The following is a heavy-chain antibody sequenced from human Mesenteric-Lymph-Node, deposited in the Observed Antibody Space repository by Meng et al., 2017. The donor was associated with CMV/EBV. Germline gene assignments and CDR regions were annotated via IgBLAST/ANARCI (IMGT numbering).Heavy chain of an antibody. CDR2: IWYDGSNK. CDR1: GFTFSSYG. J-gene: IGHJ6*02. V-gene: IGHV3-33*01. CDR3: ARGSTYYYGMDV. Sequence: GESLKISCAASGFTFSSYGMHWVRQAPGKGLEWVAVIWYDGSNKYYADSVKGRFTISRDNSKNTLYLQMNSLRAEDTAVYYCARGSTYYYGMDVWGQGTTVTVSS.